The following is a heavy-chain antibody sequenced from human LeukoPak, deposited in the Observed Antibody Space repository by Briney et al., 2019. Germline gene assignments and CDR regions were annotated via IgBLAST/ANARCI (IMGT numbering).Heavy chain of an antibody. CDR2: IYSGGST. D-gene: IGHD2-15*01. V-gene: IGHV3-53*01. Sequence: GGSLRLSCAASGFTFSSYWMSWVRQAPGKGLEWVSVIYSGGSTYYADSLEGRFAISRDNSKNTLFLQMNSLRAEDTAVYYCAKADRVASAATLDYWGQGTLVTVSS. J-gene: IGHJ4*02. CDR1: GFTFSSYW. CDR3: AKADRVASAATLDY.